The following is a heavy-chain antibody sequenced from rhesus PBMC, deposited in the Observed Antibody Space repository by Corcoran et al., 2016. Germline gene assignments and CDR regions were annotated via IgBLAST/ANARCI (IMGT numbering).Heavy chain of an antibody. J-gene: IGHJ4*01. CDR2: LSGSSGST. CDR3: AREGGGWSLDY. CDR1: GGSVSSSNW. V-gene: IGHV4-65*01. Sequence: QVQLQESGPGLVKPSETLSLTCAVSGGSVSSSNWWSWIRQPPGKGLEWIGYLSGSSGSTYYNPSLKSRVTISTDTSKNQFSLKLSSVTAADTAVYYCAREGGGWSLDYWGQGVLVTVSS. D-gene: IGHD6-37*01.